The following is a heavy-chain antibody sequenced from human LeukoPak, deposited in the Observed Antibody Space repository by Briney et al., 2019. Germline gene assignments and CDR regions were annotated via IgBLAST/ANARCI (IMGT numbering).Heavy chain of an antibody. J-gene: IGHJ4*02. CDR3: AKPHRIVGATRRRGLSGYYFDY. V-gene: IGHV3-23*01. CDR1: GFTFSSYA. D-gene: IGHD1-26*01. Sequence: QAGGSLRLSCAASGFTFSSYAMSWVRQAPGKGLEWVSAISGSGGSTYYADSVKGRFTISRDNSKNTLYLQMNSLRAEDTAVYYCAKPHRIVGATRRRGLSGYYFDYWGQGTLVTVSS. CDR2: ISGSGGST.